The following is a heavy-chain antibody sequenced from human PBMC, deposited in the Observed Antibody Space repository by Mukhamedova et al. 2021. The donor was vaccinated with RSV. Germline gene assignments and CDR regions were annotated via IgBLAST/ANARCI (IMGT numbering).Heavy chain of an antibody. D-gene: IGHD7-27*01. CDR3: AREAAKTWGPRNYY. Sequence: GGSISSSSYYWSWIRQPAGKGLEWIGRIYTSGSTNYNPSLKSRVTISVDTSKNQFSLQLSSVTAAATAVYYCAREAAKTWGPRNYY. CDR1: GGSISSSSYY. V-gene: IGHV4-61*02. J-gene: IGHJ6*01. CDR2: IYTSGST.